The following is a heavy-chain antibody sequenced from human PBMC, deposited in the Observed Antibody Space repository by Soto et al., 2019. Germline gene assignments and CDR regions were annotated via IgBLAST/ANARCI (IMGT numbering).Heavy chain of an antibody. CDR2: LNARGDST. J-gene: IGHJ6*03. Sequence: PGGSLRLSCAASGFTLSNYAMRWVRQAPGKELEWVSSLNARGDSTHYADFVNGRFTISRDNSKNTLYLQMNSLRAEDTAVYYCAKGSSSSWTYFYYYYMDVWGKGTTVTVSS. D-gene: IGHD6-13*01. V-gene: IGHV3-23*01. CDR1: GFTLSNYA. CDR3: AKGSSSSWTYFYYYYMDV.